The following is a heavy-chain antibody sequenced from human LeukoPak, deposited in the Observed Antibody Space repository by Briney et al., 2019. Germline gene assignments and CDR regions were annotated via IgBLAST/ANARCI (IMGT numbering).Heavy chain of an antibody. J-gene: IGHJ4*02. D-gene: IGHD1-26*01. CDR3: AGGVGASHFDY. V-gene: IGHV3-7*04. Sequence: GGSLRLSCAASGFTFSTYWMSWVRQAPGKGLEWVAIIKQDGTEKYYVDSVKGRFTISRDNAENSLCLQMNSLRAEDMAVYYCAGGVGASHFDYWGQGTLVTVSS. CDR1: GFTFSTYW. CDR2: IKQDGTEK.